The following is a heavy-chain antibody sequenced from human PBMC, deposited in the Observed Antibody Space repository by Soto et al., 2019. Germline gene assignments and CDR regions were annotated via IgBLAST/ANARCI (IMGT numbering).Heavy chain of an antibody. V-gene: IGHV3-23*01. CDR2: ISGSGGST. CDR3: ARRSSSWYFDC. D-gene: IGHD6-13*01. CDR1: GFPFSSYS. J-gene: IGHJ4*02. Sequence: GGSLSLSCAASGFPFSSYSMNWVRQAPGKGLEWVSVISGSGGSTYYADSVKGRFTISRDNSKNTLYLQMNSLRAEDTAVYYCARRSSSWYFDCWGQGTLVTVSS.